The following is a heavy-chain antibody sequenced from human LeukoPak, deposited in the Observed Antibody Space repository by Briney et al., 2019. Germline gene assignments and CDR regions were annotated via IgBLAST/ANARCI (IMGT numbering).Heavy chain of an antibody. CDR3: ARWPEGLRGYYDGMDV. J-gene: IGHJ6*01. CDR1: GRSISSGRYH. Sequence: SQTLSLTCTVSGRSISSGRYHWAWLRQRPGRGLEWIGYLHNNGNTYYNPYLKSRVTMSEDMAKNQFSRKLSSVRAADAAVYYCARWPEGLRGYYDGMDVWGEGTTVTVSS. D-gene: IGHD3-10*01. CDR2: LHNNGNT. V-gene: IGHV4-31*03.